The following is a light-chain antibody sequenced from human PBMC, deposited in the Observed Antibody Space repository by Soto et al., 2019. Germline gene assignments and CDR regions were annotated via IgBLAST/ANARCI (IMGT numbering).Light chain of an antibody. CDR3: CSFTSSNTWV. CDR1: SSDVGAYNY. V-gene: IGLV2-14*01. J-gene: IGLJ3*02. Sequence: QSALTQPASVSGSPGQSITISCTGTSSDVGAYNYVSWYQQYPGKAPKLMIYEVNTLPSGVSNRFSGSKSGNTASLAISGLQAGDEADYYCCSFTSSNTWVFGGGTKLTVL. CDR2: EVN.